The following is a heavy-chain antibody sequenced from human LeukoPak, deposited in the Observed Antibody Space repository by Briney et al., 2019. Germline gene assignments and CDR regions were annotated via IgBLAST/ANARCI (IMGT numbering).Heavy chain of an antibody. CDR3: ARIVTTVTTRYSQH. V-gene: IGHV3-23*01. Sequence: QPGGSLRLSCAASGFSFSSYAMSWVRQAPGKGLEWVSSTSSGGEYTFYADSVKDRFTISRDNSKNTLYLQMSRLRGEDTAAYYCARIVTTVTTRYSQHWGQGTLVTVSS. CDR1: GFSFSSYA. J-gene: IGHJ1*01. CDR2: TSSGGEYT. D-gene: IGHD4-17*01.